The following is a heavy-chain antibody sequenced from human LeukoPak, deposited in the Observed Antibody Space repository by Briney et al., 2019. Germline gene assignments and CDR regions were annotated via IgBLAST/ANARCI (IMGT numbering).Heavy chain of an antibody. V-gene: IGHV4-39*01. CDR1: GDSISSSTYY. D-gene: IGHD1-26*01. CDR3: ARHSPWEPFDY. Sequence: SETLSLTCTVSGDSISSSTYYWGWIRQPPGQGLEWIGSIHYSGNTYYNPSLKSRVTISVDTSKNQFSLNLSSVTAADTAVYYCARHSPWEPFDYWGQGTLVSVSS. CDR2: IHYSGNT. J-gene: IGHJ4*02.